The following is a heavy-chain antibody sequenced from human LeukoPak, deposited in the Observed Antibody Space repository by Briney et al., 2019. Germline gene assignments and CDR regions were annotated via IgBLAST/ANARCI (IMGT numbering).Heavy chain of an antibody. V-gene: IGHV4-34*01. Sequence: SETLSLTCAVYGGSFSRYYWSWIRQPPGKGLEWIGEINLSGRINYNPSLKSRVTISVDTSKNQFSLKVISVTAADTAVYYCARVAMTATSPLHYYYAMDVWGQGTTVTVSS. CDR2: INLSGRI. J-gene: IGHJ6*02. CDR3: ARVAMTATSPLHYYYAMDV. D-gene: IGHD2-2*01. CDR1: GGSFSRYY.